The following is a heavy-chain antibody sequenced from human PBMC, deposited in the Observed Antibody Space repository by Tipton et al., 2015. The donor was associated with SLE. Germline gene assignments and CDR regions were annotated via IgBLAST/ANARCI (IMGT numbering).Heavy chain of an antibody. CDR1: GFTFSSYS. V-gene: IGHV3-48*04. J-gene: IGHJ4*02. D-gene: IGHD3-10*01. CDR2: ISSSSSTI. CDR3: AREMRHYRESRPWFFDY. Sequence: GSLRLSCAASGFTFSSYSMNWVRQAPGKGLEWVSYISSSSSTIYYADSVKGRFTISRDNAKNSLYLQMNSLRAGDTAVYYCAREMRHYRESRPWFFDYWGQGTLVTVSS.